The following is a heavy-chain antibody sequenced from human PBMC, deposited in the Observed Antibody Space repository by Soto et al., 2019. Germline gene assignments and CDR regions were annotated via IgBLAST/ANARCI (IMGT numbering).Heavy chain of an antibody. CDR1: GGSVSSGSYY. V-gene: IGHV4-61*01. CDR2: IYYSGST. Sequence: QVQLQESGPGLVKPSETLSLTCTVSGGSVSSGSYYWSWIRQPPGKGLEWLGSIYYSGSTNYNPSRQSRVTISVETSKNQFSLKLSAVTAADTSVYYCARGDIVVVPAAMVPYYYYGMDVWGQGTTVTVSS. D-gene: IGHD2-2*01. J-gene: IGHJ6*02. CDR3: ARGDIVVVPAAMVPYYYYGMDV.